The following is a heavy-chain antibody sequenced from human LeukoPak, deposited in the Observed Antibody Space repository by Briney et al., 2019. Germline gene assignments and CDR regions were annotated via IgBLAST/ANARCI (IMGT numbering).Heavy chain of an antibody. V-gene: IGHV3-23*01. CDR3: AKGGYSYGPSAFDI. Sequence: GGSLRLSCAASGFTFSSYAMSWVRQAPGKGLEWVSGISGSGDNTYYADSVKGRFTISRDNSKNTLYLQMNSLRAEDTAVYYCAKGGYSYGPSAFDIWGQGTMVTVSS. CDR2: ISGSGDNT. J-gene: IGHJ3*02. CDR1: GFTFSSYA. D-gene: IGHD5-18*01.